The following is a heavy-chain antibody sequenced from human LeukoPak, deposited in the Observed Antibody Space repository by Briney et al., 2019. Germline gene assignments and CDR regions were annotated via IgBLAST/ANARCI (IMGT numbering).Heavy chain of an antibody. V-gene: IGHV3-21*01. J-gene: IGHJ3*02. D-gene: IGHD3-9*01. Sequence: PGGSLRLSCAASGFTFTGYSMNWVRQAPGRGLEWVSSISSSSSYIYYADSVKGRFTISRDNAKNSLYLQMNSLRAEDTAVYYCASRILTGYYSKAFDIWGQGTMVTVSS. CDR3: ASRILTGYYSKAFDI. CDR2: ISSSSSYI. CDR1: GFTFTGYS.